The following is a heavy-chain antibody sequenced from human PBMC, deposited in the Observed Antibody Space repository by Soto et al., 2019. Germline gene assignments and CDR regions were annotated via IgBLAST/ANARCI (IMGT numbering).Heavy chain of an antibody. V-gene: IGHV6-1*01. CDR3: ARAHLGRDRYILEPFDP. CDR2: TYYRSKWYN. J-gene: IGHJ5*02. CDR1: GDSVSSNSAA. D-gene: IGHD1-1*01. Sequence: QVQLQQSGPGLVKPSQTLSLTCAISGDSVSSNSAAWNWIRQSPSRGLEWLGRTYYRSKWYNDYATSVKSRITIITDTSKNQFSLQLNTVIPDDTAVYYCARAHLGRDRYILEPFDPWGQRTLVTVAS.